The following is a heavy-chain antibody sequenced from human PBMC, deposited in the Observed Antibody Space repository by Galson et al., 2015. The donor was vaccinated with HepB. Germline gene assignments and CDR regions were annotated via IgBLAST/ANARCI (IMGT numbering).Heavy chain of an antibody. CDR1: GFTFSNAW. CDR2: IKSKTDGGTT. Sequence: SLRLSCAASGFTFSNAWMSWVRQAPGKGLEWVGRIKSKTDGGTTDYAAPVKGRFTITRDDSNNTLYLQMNSLKTEGTAVYYCTTDTAMVIDYWGQGTLVTVSS. J-gene: IGHJ4*02. D-gene: IGHD5-18*01. V-gene: IGHV3-15*01. CDR3: TTDTAMVIDY.